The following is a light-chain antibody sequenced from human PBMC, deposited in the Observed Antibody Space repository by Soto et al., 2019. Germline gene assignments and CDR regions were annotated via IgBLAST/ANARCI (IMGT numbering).Light chain of an antibody. Sequence: EIVMTQSPGTLSLSPGERATISCRASQVIGSRYLAWYHQKSGQAPRLLIYGASSRATGIPDRFSGSGCGTDFTLTISRLEPEEFVAYYCQQFISTIPHTFGQGTKLESK. CDR1: QVIGSRY. CDR3: QQFISTIPHT. V-gene: IGKV3-20*01. J-gene: IGKJ2*01. CDR2: GAS.